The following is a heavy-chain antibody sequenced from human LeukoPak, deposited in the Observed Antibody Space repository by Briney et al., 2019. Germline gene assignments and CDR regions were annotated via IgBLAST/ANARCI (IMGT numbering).Heavy chain of an antibody. CDR2: INTRNGNA. D-gene: IGHD3-16*01. Sequence: AASVKVSCKASGYTFTTYEIIWVRQAPGQGLEWMGWINTRNGNANYAHQLQGRVTMTTDTSPSTYYMELASLRFDDTAIYYCARNHLGLGLWGQGTLVTVSS. J-gene: IGHJ4*02. V-gene: IGHV1-18*01. CDR1: GYTFTTYE. CDR3: ARNHLGLGL.